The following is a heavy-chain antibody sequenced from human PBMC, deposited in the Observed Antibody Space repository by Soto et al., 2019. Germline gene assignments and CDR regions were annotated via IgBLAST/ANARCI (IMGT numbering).Heavy chain of an antibody. CDR2: ISNSGSII. Sequence: QVQLVESGGGLVKPGGSLRLSCAASGFTCSNWYMSWIRQTPGKGLEWVSYISNSGSIIHYAESVKGRVTISRDNAKNSLYLQMNSLRAEDTAVYYCARGRTDAVWYYDLWGRGTLVTVSS. D-gene: IGHD3-16*01. V-gene: IGHV3-11*01. CDR1: GFTCSNWY. CDR3: ARGRTDAVWYYDL. J-gene: IGHJ2*01.